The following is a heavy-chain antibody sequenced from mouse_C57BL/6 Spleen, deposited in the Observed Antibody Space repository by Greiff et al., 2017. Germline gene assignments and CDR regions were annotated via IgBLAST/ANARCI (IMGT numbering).Heavy chain of an antibody. CDR2: ILPGSGST. CDR1: GYTFTGYW. Sequence: VQLQESGAELMKPGASVKLSCKATGYTFTGYWIEWVKQRPGHGLEWIGEILPGSGSTNYNEKFKGKATFTADTSSNTAYMQLSSLTTEDSAIYYCASRITTVVARENYVDYWGQGTTLTVSS. D-gene: IGHD1-1*01. J-gene: IGHJ2*01. V-gene: IGHV1-9*01. CDR3: ASRITTVVARENYVDY.